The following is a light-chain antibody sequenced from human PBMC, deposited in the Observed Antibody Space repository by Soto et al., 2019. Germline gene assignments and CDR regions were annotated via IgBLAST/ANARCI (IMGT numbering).Light chain of an antibody. CDR1: SSDVGGYNY. CDR3: SSYTSSISRV. Sequence: QSALTRPASVSGSPGQSITISCTGTSSDVGGYNYVSWYQQHPGKAPKLMIYDVSNRPSGVSNRFSGSKSGNTASLTISGLQAEDEADYYCSSYTSSISRVFGGGTKVTVL. J-gene: IGLJ2*01. V-gene: IGLV2-14*01. CDR2: DVS.